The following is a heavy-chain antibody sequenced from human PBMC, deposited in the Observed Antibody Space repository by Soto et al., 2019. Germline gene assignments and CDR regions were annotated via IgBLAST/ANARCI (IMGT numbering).Heavy chain of an antibody. V-gene: IGHV4-30-4*01. CDR2: IYYTGST. D-gene: IGHD3-22*01. Sequence: QVQLQESGPGLVKPSQTLSLTCTVSGGSISSGDYNWSWIRQPPGKGLEWIGYIYYTGSTYYNPSLKSRLTISVDTSKNQLSLKLSSVTAADTAVYYCARAFDDSSGYYGGLGYWGRGTLVTVSS. CDR3: ARAFDDSSGYYGGLGY. J-gene: IGHJ4*02. CDR1: GGSISSGDYN.